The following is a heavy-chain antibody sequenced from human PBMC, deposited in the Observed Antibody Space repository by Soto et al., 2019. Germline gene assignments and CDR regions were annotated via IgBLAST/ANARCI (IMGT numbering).Heavy chain of an antibody. J-gene: IGHJ5*02. CDR2: INKDGSGK. Sequence: PGGSLRLSCTASGFTFTNYWMTWVRQAPGKGLEWVANINKDGSGKYYLDSVKGRFTISRDNAKNSLYLEMSSLSAEDTAVYYCSRDLVILGGTGGFDPWGQGTRVTVSS. CDR3: SRDLVILGGTGGFDP. D-gene: IGHD3-22*01. V-gene: IGHV3-7*01. CDR1: GFTFTNYW.